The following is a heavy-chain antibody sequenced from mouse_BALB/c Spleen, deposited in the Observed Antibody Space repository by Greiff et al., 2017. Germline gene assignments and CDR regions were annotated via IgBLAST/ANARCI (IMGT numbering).Heavy chain of an antibody. CDR3: ARLGYDGYAMDY. J-gene: IGHJ4*01. CDR1: GYTFTSYW. V-gene: IGHV1-7*01. CDR2: INPSTGYT. D-gene: IGHD2-14*01. Sequence: QVHVKQSGAELAKPGASVKMSCKASGYTFTSYWMHWVKQRPGQGLEWIGYINPSTGYTEYNQKFKDKATLTADKSSSTAYMQLSSLTSEDSAVYYCARLGYDGYAMDYWGQGTSVTVSS.